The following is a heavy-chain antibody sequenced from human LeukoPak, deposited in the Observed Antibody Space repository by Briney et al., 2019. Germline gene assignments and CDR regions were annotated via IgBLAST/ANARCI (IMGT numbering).Heavy chain of an antibody. CDR3: VKGPRPDITVAHTVEN. D-gene: IGHD6-19*01. Sequence: PGGSLRLSCAASGFTFSNAWMSWVRQVPGRGLEWVSTISSRGDSTYVADSVKGRFTISRDNSKNSLYLQMNTVRAEDTAVYYCVKGPRPDITVAHTVENWGQGTLVTVSS. V-gene: IGHV3-23*01. CDR2: ISSRGDST. J-gene: IGHJ4*02. CDR1: GFTFSNAW.